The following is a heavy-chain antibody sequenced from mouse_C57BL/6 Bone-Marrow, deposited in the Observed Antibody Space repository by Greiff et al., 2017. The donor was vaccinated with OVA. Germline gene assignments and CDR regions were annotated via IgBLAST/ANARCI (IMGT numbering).Heavy chain of an antibody. J-gene: IGHJ2*01. CDR3: AIRYYGSSYDYFDY. CDR2: ISSGSSTI. CDR1: GFTFSDYG. V-gene: IGHV5-17*01. D-gene: IGHD1-1*01. Sequence: EVQLQQSGGGLVKPGGSLKLSCAASGFTFSDYGMHWVRQAPEKGLEWVAYISSGSSTIYYADTVKGRFTISRDNAKNTQFLQMTSLRSEDTAMDYCAIRYYGSSYDYFDYWGQGTTLTVSS.